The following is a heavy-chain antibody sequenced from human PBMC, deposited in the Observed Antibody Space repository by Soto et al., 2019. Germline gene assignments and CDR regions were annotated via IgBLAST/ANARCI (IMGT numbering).Heavy chain of an antibody. J-gene: IGHJ4*02. CDR3: ARAALGGPLLATSHFDQ. CDR1: GYTFTSHG. CDR2: NNVYNGDT. Sequence: QVQLVQSGAEVKKPGASMKVSCKASGYTFTSHGIIWVRQAPGQELEWMGWNNVYNGDTNYARKFQGRVSMTADSSTNTAYLELRSLRSDDTAVYYCARAALGGPLLATSHFDQWGQGTLV. D-gene: IGHD2-8*02. V-gene: IGHV1-18*04.